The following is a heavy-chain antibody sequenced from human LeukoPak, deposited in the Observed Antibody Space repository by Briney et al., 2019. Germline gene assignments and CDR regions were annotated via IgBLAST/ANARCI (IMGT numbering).Heavy chain of an antibody. Sequence: PGGSLRLSCAASGFTFSGYCMNWVRQAPGKGLEWVSSISSRGTYIYYAGSVKGRFTISRDSVRNARYLQMNSLRPEDTAVYYCARSYGDYVMDVWAQGTTVTVPS. D-gene: IGHD4-17*01. CDR3: ARSYGDYVMDV. V-gene: IGHV3-21*01. CDR1: GFTFSGYC. CDR2: ISSRGTYI. J-gene: IGHJ6*02.